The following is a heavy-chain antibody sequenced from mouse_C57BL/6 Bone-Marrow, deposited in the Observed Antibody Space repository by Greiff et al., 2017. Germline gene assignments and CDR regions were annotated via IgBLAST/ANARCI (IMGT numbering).Heavy chain of an antibody. V-gene: IGHV1-55*01. CDR1: GYTFTSYW. Sequence: QVQLQQPGAELVKPGASAKMSCKASGYTFTSYWITWVKQRPGQGLEWIGDIYPGSGSTNYNEKFKSKATLTVDTSSSTAYMQLSSLTSEDSAVYYCARGGYGYDEFDYWGQGTTLTVSS. CDR2: IYPGSGST. D-gene: IGHD2-2*01. J-gene: IGHJ2*01. CDR3: ARGGYGYDEFDY.